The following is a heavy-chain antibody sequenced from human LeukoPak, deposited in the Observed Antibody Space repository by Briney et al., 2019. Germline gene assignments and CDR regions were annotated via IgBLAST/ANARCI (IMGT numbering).Heavy chain of an antibody. CDR1: GFTFSSYG. CDR2: IRYDGSNQ. D-gene: IGHD3-22*01. CDR3: AKDHLYYDSSGYLDY. Sequence: GGSLRLSCAASGFTFSSYGMHWVRQAPGKGLEWVAFIRYDGSNQYYADSVKGRFNISSDNSKQTLYLQMNSLRAEDTAVYYCAKDHLYYDSSGYLDYWGQGTLVTVSS. J-gene: IGHJ4*02. V-gene: IGHV3-30*02.